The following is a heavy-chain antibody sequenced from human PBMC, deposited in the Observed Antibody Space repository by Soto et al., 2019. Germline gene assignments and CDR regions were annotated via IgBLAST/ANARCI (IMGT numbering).Heavy chain of an antibody. V-gene: IGHV3-11*01. D-gene: IGHD3-10*01. CDR1: GFSMSDHF. J-gene: IGHJ4*02. Sequence: QVQLVESGGALVKPGGSLRLSCAASGFSMSDHFMSWIRQAPGKGLEWVSYISDSDRGSATQYGDSVKGRFTISRDNAKNSLYLQTNSLRVEDTAVYYCARESWANPDYWGQGTLVTVSS. CDR3: ARESWANPDY. CDR2: ISDSDRGSAT.